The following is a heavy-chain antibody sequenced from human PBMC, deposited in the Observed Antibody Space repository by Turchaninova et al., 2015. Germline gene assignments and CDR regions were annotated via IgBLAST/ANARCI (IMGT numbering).Heavy chain of an antibody. CDR3: AKDPQQWLGEDY. D-gene: IGHD6-19*01. J-gene: IGHJ4*02. CDR2: ISGSGGST. Sequence: EVQLLESGGDLVQPGGSLRLYCAASGFTFSSYSLSGVRQAPGKGLEWVSAISGSGGSTYYADSVKGRFTISRDNSKNTLYLQMNSLRAEDTALYYCAKDPQQWLGEDYWGQGTLVTVSS. V-gene: IGHV3-23*01. CDR1: GFTFSSYS.